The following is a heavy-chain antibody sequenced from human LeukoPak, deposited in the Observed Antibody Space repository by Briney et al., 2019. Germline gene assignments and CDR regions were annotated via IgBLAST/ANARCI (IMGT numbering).Heavy chain of an antibody. CDR1: GGSISNYY. J-gene: IGHJ4*02. D-gene: IGHD2-2*01. Sequence: SETLSLTCTVSGGSISNYYWSWLRQPPGKGLEWIGYINYSGSTTYNPSLKIRVTISVDTSKNQFSLKLTSATAADTAVYYCARQAAANSIDYWGQGTVVTVSS. CDR2: INYSGST. CDR3: ARQAAANSIDY. V-gene: IGHV4-59*08.